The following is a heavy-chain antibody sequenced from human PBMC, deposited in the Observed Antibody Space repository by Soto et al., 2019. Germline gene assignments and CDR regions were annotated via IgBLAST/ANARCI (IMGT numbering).Heavy chain of an antibody. CDR3: ARDRHWNYDYYYGRAV. V-gene: IGHV1-69*01. CDR1: GGTFSSYA. Sequence: QVQLVQSGAEVKKPGSSVKVSCKASGGTFSSYAISWVRQAPGQGLEWMGGIIPIFGTANYAQKVQGRVKITADESTSTAYMELSSLRSEDTAVYYCARDRHWNYDYYYGRAVWGHGTTVTVAS. J-gene: IGHJ6*02. D-gene: IGHD1-1*01. CDR2: IIPIFGTA.